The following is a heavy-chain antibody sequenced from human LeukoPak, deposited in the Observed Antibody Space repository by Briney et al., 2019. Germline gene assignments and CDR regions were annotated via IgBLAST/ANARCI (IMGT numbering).Heavy chain of an antibody. CDR1: GGSISSGGYS. V-gene: IGHV4-30-2*01. Sequence: NPSETLSLICAVSGGSISSGGYSWSWIRQPPGKGLEWIGYIYHSGSTYYNPSLKSRVTISVDRSKNQFSLKLSSVTAADTAVYYCARDQNGSGSYYDYWGQGTLVTVSS. CDR3: ARDQNGSGSYYDY. D-gene: IGHD3-10*01. CDR2: IYHSGST. J-gene: IGHJ4*02.